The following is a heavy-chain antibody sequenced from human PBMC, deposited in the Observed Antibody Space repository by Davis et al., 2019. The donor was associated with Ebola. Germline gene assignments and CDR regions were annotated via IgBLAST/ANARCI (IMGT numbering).Heavy chain of an antibody. CDR1: GGSISSGGYY. D-gene: IGHD3-10*01. Sequence: SETLSLTCTVSGGSISSGGYYWSWIRQHPGKGLEWIGYIYSSGSTYYNPSLKSRVTISVDTSKNQFSLKLNSVTAADTAVYYCSRGAYGSVNSNWFDPWGQGTQVTVSS. J-gene: IGHJ5*02. V-gene: IGHV4-31*03. CDR2: IYSSGST. CDR3: SRGAYGSVNSNWFDP.